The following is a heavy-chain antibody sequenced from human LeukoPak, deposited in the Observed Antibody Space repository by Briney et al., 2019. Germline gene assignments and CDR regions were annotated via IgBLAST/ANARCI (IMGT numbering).Heavy chain of an antibody. CDR3: ARATGYDATFDY. CDR1: GFTFSTYE. Sequence: GGSLRLSCAASGFTFSTYEMNWVRQAPGKGLEWVSYISSSGSIIHYADSVKGRFTISRDNAKNSLYLQMNSLRAEDTAVYYCARATGYDATFDYWGQGTLVTVSS. D-gene: IGHD6-13*01. CDR2: ISSSGSII. V-gene: IGHV3-48*03. J-gene: IGHJ4*02.